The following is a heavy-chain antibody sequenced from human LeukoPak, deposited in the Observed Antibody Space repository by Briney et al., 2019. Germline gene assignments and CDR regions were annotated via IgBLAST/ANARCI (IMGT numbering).Heavy chain of an antibody. V-gene: IGHV3-23*01. J-gene: IGHJ4*02. CDR1: AFTFSSYA. Sequence: AGSLRLSCAASAFTFSSYAMSWVRQAPGKGLEWVSAISGSGGSTYYADYVKGRFTISRDNSKNTLYLQMNSLRAEDTAVYYCAKTEGITMIVVVITTLYYFDYWGQGTLVTVPS. D-gene: IGHD3-22*01. CDR3: AKTEGITMIVVVITTLYYFDY. CDR2: ISGSGGST.